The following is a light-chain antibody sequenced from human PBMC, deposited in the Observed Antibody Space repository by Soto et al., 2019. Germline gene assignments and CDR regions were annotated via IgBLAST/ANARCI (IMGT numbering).Light chain of an antibody. CDR1: SSDVGGYNY. Sequence: QSVLTQPPSASGSPGQSVTISCTGTSSDVGGYNYVSWYQQHPGKAPKLMIYEVSKRPSGVPDRFSGSKSGNTASLTVSGLQAEDEADYSCSSYAVSHNYVFGTGTKVTVL. CDR2: EVS. CDR3: SSYAVSHNYV. J-gene: IGLJ1*01. V-gene: IGLV2-8*01.